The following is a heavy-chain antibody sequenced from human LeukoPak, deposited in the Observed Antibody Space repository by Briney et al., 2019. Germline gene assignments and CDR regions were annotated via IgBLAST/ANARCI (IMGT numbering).Heavy chain of an antibody. CDR3: ARVELAPYYYYMDV. CDR2: ISSSGSTI. D-gene: IGHD1-7*01. CDR1: GFSISSYE. V-gene: IGHV3-48*03. J-gene: IGHJ6*03. Sequence: GGSLRLSCAASGFSISSYEMNWVRQAPGKGLEWVSHISSSGSTIWYADSVKGRFTISRDNAKNSLYLQMNSLRAEDTAVYYCARVELAPYYYYMDVWGEGTTVTVSS.